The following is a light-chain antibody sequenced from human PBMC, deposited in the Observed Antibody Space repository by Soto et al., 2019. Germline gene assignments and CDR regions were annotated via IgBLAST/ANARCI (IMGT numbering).Light chain of an antibody. CDR3: QQHGTSPIT. V-gene: IGKV3-20*01. J-gene: IGKJ5*01. Sequence: EIVMTQSPGTLSVSPGERATLACRASRGVIRNNLAWHQQKPGQTPRLLVYGASNRATGIPDRFSGSGSGTDFTLTISRLEPDDFAVYYCQQHGTSPITFGQGTRLEIK. CDR2: GAS. CDR1: RGVIRNN.